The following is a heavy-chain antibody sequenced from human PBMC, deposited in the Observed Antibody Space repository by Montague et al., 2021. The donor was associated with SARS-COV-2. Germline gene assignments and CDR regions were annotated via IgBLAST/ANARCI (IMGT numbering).Heavy chain of an antibody. CDR1: GFTFSSYD. CDR3: ARAIKSTVTATPDGWFDP. J-gene: IGHJ5*02. D-gene: IGHD4-17*01. CDR2: IWNDGSKG. V-gene: IGHV3-33*08. Sequence: SLRLSCAASGFTFSSYDMHWVRQGPGKGLEWVAFIWNDGSKGLYTDSVKGRFTVSRDNSKSTLYLQMSSLRADDTALYYCARAIKSTVTATPDGWFDPWGQGTLVTVSS.